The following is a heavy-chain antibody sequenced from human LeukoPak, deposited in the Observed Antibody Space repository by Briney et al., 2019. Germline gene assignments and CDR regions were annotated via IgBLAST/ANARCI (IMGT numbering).Heavy chain of an antibody. J-gene: IGHJ4*02. CDR3: VRRYSSSWSLDY. D-gene: IGHD6-13*01. Sequence: GESLKISCKGSGYSFSNFWIGWVRQMPGKGLEWMGMIYPGDPEIRYRPSIQGQVTISADKSISTAYLQWSSLKASDTAMYYCVRRYSSSWSLDYWGQGTLVTVSS. CDR1: GYSFSNFW. V-gene: IGHV5-51*01. CDR2: IYPGDPEI.